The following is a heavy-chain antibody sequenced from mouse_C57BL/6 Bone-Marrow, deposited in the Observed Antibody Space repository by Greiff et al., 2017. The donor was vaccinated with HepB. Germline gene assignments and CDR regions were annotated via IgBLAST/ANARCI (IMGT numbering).Heavy chain of an antibody. CDR2: IWSDGST. D-gene: IGHD1-1*01. V-gene: IGHV2-6-1*01. CDR3: ARHGNYYGSSHWYFDV. CDR1: GFSLTSYG. Sequence: QVQLKESGPGLVAPSQSLSITCTVSGFSLTSYGVHWVRQPPGKGLEWLVVIWSDGSTTYNSALKSRMSISKDKSKSQVFLKMNSLQTADTAMYYCARHGNYYGSSHWYFDVWGTGTTVTVSS. J-gene: IGHJ1*03.